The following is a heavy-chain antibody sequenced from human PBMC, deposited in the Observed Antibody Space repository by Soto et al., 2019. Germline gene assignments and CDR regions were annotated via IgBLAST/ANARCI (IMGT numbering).Heavy chain of an antibody. V-gene: IGHV1-18*01. Sequence: ASVKVSCKASAYTFVDYGVSWVRQAPGQGLEWMGWINPKNGNTKYEQKFQGRVTMTTDTSTSTAYMELRSLISDDTAVYYCARESLHYSDYEIFRLWGQGTLVPVSS. CDR1: AYTFVDYG. J-gene: IGHJ1*01. D-gene: IGHD4-17*01. CDR3: ARESLHYSDYEIFRL. CDR2: INPKNGNT.